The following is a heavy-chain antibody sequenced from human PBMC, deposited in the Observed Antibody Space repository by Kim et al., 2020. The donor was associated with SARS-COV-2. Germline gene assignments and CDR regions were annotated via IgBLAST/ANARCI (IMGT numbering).Heavy chain of an antibody. J-gene: IGHJ4*02. Sequence: NNAQKFQGRGTTTADKSTSTAYMELSSLRSEDTAVYYCATHPVSGSSFDYWGQGNLVTVSS. CDR3: ATHPVSGSSFDY. D-gene: IGHD1-26*01. V-gene: IGHV1-69*02.